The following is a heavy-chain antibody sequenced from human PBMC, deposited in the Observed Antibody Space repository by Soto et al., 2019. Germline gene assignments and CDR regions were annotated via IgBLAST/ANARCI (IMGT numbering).Heavy chain of an antibody. D-gene: IGHD6-13*01. CDR1: GGSMSRYY. V-gene: IGHV4-59*01. CDR2: IYYSGST. CDR3: ARDSAAGTGEYDY. Sequence: QVHLQESGPGLVKPSETLSLTCTVSGGSMSRYYWSWIRQPPGKGLEWIGYIYYSGSTNYNPSLKSRVTISVDTSKNQFSLKLTSVTAADTAVYYCARDSAAGTGEYDYWGQGTLVTVSS. J-gene: IGHJ4*02.